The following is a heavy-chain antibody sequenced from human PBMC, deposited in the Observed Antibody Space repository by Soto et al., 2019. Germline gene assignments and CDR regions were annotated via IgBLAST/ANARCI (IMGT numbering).Heavy chain of an antibody. CDR1: GGTFSSYA. V-gene: IGHV1-69*06. Sequence: QVQLVQSGAEVKKPGSSVKVSCKASGGTFSSYAISWVRQAPGQGLEWMVGIIPIFGTANYAQKFQGRVTITADKSTSTAYRELSSLRSEDTAVYYCARLRYGGNSRHYYGMDVWGQGTTVTVSS. J-gene: IGHJ6*02. CDR2: IIPIFGTA. D-gene: IGHD2-21*02. CDR3: ARLRYGGNSRHYYGMDV.